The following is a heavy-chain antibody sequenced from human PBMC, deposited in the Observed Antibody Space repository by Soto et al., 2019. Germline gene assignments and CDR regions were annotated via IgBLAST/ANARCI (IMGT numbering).Heavy chain of an antibody. CDR3: ARGGQEDNYFDP. CDR2: IFHSGST. J-gene: IGHJ5*02. CDR1: GSSITSGGHY. Sequence: QVQLQESGPGLVKPSQTLSLTCTVSGSSITSGGHYWGWIRQLPGKGLEWIAYIFHSGSTSYNPSLKSRLTISVDTSKNQLSLKLSSVTAADTAVYYCARGGQEDNYFDPWGQGTLVTVSS. V-gene: IGHV4-31*03.